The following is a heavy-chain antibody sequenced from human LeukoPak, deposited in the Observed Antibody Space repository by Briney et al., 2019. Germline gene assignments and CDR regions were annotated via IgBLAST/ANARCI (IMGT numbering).Heavy chain of an antibody. CDR3: AKTPLPYYYDSSGYFDY. J-gene: IGHJ4*02. D-gene: IGHD3-22*01. CDR2: ICWNSGSI. Sequence: GGSLRLSCAASGFTFDDYAMHSVRQAPGEGLEWVSGICWNSGSIGYADSVKGRFTISRDNAKNSLYLQMNRLRAEDMALYYCAKTPLPYYYDSSGYFDYWGQGTLVTVSS. CDR1: GFTFDDYA. V-gene: IGHV3-9*03.